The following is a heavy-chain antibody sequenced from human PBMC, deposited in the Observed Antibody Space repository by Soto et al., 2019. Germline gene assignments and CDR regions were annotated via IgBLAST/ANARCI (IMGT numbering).Heavy chain of an antibody. J-gene: IGHJ3*02. CDR1: GYTFTSYY. CDR3: ARSYYYYSSGYFIRAPAFDI. CDR2: INPSGGST. D-gene: IGHD3-22*01. V-gene: IGHV1-46*01. Sequence: ASVKVSCKASGYTFTSYYMHWVRQAPGQGLEWMGIINPSGGSTSYAQKFQGRVTMTRDTSTSTVYMELSSLRSEDTAVYYCARSYYYYSSGYFIRAPAFDIWGQGTMVTVSS.